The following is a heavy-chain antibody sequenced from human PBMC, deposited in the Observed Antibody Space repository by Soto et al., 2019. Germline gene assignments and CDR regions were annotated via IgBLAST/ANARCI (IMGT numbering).Heavy chain of an antibody. CDR2: LDYSGGT. V-gene: IGHV4-39*01. J-gene: IGHJ4*02. Sequence: SETLSLTCTDCGGSISRTSYHWVWIRQPPGKGLVWIGSLDYSGGTFYNQSLMSRVTISAFTSNNPYPLKVSSMTAAATAVDYCARNYYDGSGLYYCGQGTLVTVSS. CDR3: ARNYYDGSGLYY. CDR1: GGSISRTSYH. D-gene: IGHD3-22*01.